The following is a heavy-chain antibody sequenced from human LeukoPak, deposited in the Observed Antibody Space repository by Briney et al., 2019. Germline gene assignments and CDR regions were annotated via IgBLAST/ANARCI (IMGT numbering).Heavy chain of an antibody. CDR1: GFTFSSYG. D-gene: IGHD2-8*02. CDR2: ISYDGSNK. J-gene: IGHJ4*02. Sequence: GGSLRLSCAASGFTFSSYGMHWVRQAPGKGLEWVAVISYDGSNKYYADSVKGRFTISRDNSKNTLYLQMNSLRAEDTAVYYCWKATWWGIDYWDQGTLANVSS. V-gene: IGHV3-30*18. CDR3: WKATWWGIDY.